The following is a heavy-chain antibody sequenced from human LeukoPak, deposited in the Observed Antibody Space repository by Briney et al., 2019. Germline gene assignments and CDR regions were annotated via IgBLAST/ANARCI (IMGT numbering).Heavy chain of an antibody. Sequence: GESLKISCKGSGYNFSRFWINWVRQMPGKGLEWMGIIYPDDSDTRYSPSFQGQVTISADKSISTAYLQWSSLKASDTAMYYCGSGADAFDIWGQGTMVTVSS. J-gene: IGHJ3*02. V-gene: IGHV5-51*01. CDR1: GYNFSRFW. CDR3: GSGADAFDI. D-gene: IGHD6-19*01. CDR2: IYPDDSDT.